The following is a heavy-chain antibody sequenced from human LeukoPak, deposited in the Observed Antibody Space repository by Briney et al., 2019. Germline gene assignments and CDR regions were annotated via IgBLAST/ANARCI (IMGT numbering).Heavy chain of an antibody. CDR1: GYTFTSYD. Sequence: ASVKVSCKASGYTFTSYDINWVRQATGQELEWMGWMNPNSGNTGYAQKFQGRVTMTRNTSISTAYMELSSLRSEDTAVYYCARGPALQYSSSWYYYYYYYGMDVWGQGTTVTVSS. CDR3: ARGPALQYSSSWYYYYYYYGMDV. CDR2: MNPNSGNT. V-gene: IGHV1-8*01. J-gene: IGHJ6*02. D-gene: IGHD6-13*01.